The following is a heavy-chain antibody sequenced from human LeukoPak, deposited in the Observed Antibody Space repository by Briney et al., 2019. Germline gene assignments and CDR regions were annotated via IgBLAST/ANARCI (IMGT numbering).Heavy chain of an antibody. CDR1: GFTFSSYA. J-gene: IGHJ4*02. CDR3: AKDPTLSNGYPYYFDY. Sequence: GGSLRLSCAASGFTFSSYAMSWVRQAPGKGLEWVSAISGSGGSTYYADSVKGRFTISRDNSKNTLYLQMNSLRAEDTAVYYCAKDPTLSNGYPYYFDYWGQGTLSPSPQ. V-gene: IGHV3-23*01. D-gene: IGHD5-18*01. CDR2: ISGSGGST.